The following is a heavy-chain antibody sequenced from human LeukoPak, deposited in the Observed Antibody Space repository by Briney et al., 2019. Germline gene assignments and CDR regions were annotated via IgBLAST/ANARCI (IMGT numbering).Heavy chain of an antibody. D-gene: IGHD2-2*01. CDR1: GGSISSGDYY. CDR2: IYYSGST. J-gene: IGHJ4*02. CDR3: ARDSGYCSSTSCYPFDY. Sequence: SHTLSLTCTVSGGSISSGDYYWSWIRQPPGKGLEWIGYIYYSGSTYYNPSLKSRVTISVDTSKNQFSLKLSSVTAADTAVYYCARDSGYCSSTSCYPFDYWGQGTLVTVSS. V-gene: IGHV4-30-4*01.